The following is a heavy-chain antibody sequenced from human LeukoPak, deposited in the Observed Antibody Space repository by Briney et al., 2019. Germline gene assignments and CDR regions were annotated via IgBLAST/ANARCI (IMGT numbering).Heavy chain of an antibody. Sequence: PSETLSLTCTVPGGSISSYYWSWIRQPPGKGLEWIGYIYYSGSTNYNPSLKSRVTISVDTSKNQFSLKLSSVTAADTAVYYCARQGYYYMDVWGKGTTVTVSS. CDR1: GGSISSYY. V-gene: IGHV4-59*08. J-gene: IGHJ6*03. CDR2: IYYSGST. CDR3: ARQGYYYMDV.